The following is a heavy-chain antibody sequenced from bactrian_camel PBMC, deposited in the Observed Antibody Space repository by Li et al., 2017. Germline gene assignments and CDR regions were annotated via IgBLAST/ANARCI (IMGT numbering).Heavy chain of an antibody. V-gene: IGHV3S40*01. D-gene: IGHD2*01. Sequence: VQLVESGGGSVQAGGSLRLSCAASGSIGSSYCMGWFRQAPGKEREGVAAIYTGGGSTYYADSVKVRFTISQDNAKNTVYLQMNSLKPEDTAMYYCAADFGPHCSGPYLARRANFEGQGTQVTVS. CDR2: IYTGGGST. J-gene: IGHJ4*01. CDR1: GSIGSSYC.